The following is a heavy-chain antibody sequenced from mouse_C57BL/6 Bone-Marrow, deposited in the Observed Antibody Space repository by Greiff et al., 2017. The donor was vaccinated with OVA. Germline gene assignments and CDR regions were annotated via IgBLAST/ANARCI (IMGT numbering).Heavy chain of an antibody. CDR1: GYTFTSYG. CDR3: ARGAYYSNPFDV. D-gene: IGHD2-5*01. J-gene: IGHJ1*03. V-gene: IGHV1-81*01. Sequence: QVHVKQSGAELARPGASVKLSCKASGYTFTSYGISWVKQRTGQGLEWIGEIYPRSGNTYYNEKFKGKATLTADKSSSTAYMELRSLTSEDSAVYFCARGAYYSNPFDVWGTGTTVTVSS. CDR2: IYPRSGNT.